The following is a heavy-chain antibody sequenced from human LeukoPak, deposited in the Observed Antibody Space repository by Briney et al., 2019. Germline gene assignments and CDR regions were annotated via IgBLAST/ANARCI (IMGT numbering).Heavy chain of an antibody. J-gene: IGHJ4*02. V-gene: IGHV3-21*06. D-gene: IGHD3-22*01. CDR2: ISSSSSYI. Sequence: GGSLRLSCAASGFTFSSYSMNWVRQAPGKGLEWVSSISSSSSYIYYADSVKGRFTISRDNAKNSLYLQINSLRAEDTAIYYCARRGFYDSSGYDYWGQGTLVTVSS. CDR3: ARRGFYDSSGYDY. CDR1: GFTFSSYS.